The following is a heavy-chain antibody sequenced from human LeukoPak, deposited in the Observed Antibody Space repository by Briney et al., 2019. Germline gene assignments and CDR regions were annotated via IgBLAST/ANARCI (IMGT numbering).Heavy chain of an antibody. D-gene: IGHD3-10*01. V-gene: IGHV6-1*01. CDR3: ARDLGSELWFGELLYSGAFDI. Sequence: SQTLSLTCAISGDSVSSNSAAWNWIRQSPSRGLEWLGRTYYRSKWYNDYAVSVKSRITINPDTSKDQFSLQLNSVTPEDTAVYYCARDLGSELWFGELLYSGAFDIWGQGTMVTVSS. CDR1: GDSVSSNSAA. CDR2: TYYRSKWYN. J-gene: IGHJ3*02.